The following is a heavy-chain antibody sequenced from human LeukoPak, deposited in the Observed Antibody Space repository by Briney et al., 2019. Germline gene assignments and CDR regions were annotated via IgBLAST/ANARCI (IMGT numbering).Heavy chain of an antibody. J-gene: IGHJ4*02. CDR2: IYHSGST. CDR3: ARERTTVMTLGYFDY. D-gene: IGHD4-23*01. CDR1: GYSIRGGYY. V-gene: IGHV4-38-2*02. Sequence: PSETLSLTCTVSGYSIRGGYYWGWIRQPPGKGLEWIGTIYHSGSTYYNPSLKSRVTISVDTSKKQFFLKLRSVTATDTAVYYCARERTTVMTLGYFDYWGQGTLVTVSS.